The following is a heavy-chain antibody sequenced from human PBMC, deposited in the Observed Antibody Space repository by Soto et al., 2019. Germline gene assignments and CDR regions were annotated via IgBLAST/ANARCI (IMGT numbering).Heavy chain of an antibody. CDR2: INAGNGNT. J-gene: IGHJ4*02. CDR3: ARDPGYSYWYN. CDR1: GYTFTSYA. D-gene: IGHD5-18*01. V-gene: IGHV1-3*01. Sequence: QVQLVQSGAEVKKPGASVKVSCKASGYTFTSYAMQWVRQAPGQRLEWMGWINAGNGNTKYSQKFQGRVTITRDTSASTASMELSSLRSEDTAVYYCARDPGYSYWYNWGQGTLVTVSS.